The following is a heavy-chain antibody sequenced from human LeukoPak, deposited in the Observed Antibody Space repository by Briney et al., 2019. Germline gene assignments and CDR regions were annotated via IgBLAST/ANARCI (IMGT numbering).Heavy chain of an antibody. CDR3: ARDRHYYGSGSYPYMDV. V-gene: IGHV4-4*07. D-gene: IGHD3-10*01. Sequence: PSETLSLTCTVSGVSISSYYWSWIRQPAGKGLEWIGRIHTSGSTKYNPSLMSRVTMSVDTSKNQFSLKVSSVTAADTAVYYCARDRHYYGSGSYPYMDVWGKGTTVTISS. J-gene: IGHJ6*03. CDR2: IHTSGST. CDR1: GVSISSYY.